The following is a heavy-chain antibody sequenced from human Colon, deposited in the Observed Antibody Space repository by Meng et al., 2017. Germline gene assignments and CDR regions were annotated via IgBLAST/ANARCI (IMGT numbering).Heavy chain of an antibody. CDR3: AGGRGSSWYFSGFDY. D-gene: IGHD6-13*01. J-gene: IGHJ4*02. Sequence: GESLKISCAASGFTFSSYWMSWVRQAPGKGLEWVANIKQDGSEKYYVDSVKGRFTISRDNAKNSLYLQMNSLRAEDTAVYYCAGGRGSSWYFSGFDYWGQGTLVTGAS. CDR2: IKQDGSEK. V-gene: IGHV3-7*01. CDR1: GFTFSSYW.